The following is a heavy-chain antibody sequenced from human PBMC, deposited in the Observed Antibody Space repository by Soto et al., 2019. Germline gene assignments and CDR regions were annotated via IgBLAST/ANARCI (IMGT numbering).Heavy chain of an antibody. CDR2: INAGNGNT. CDR1: GYTFTSYA. Sequence: QVQLVQSGAEVKKPGASVKVSCKASGYTFTSYAMHWVRQAPGQRLEWMGWINAGNGNTKYSQKFQGRVTITRDTSALTAYMELSSLRSEDTAVYYCARGGSLYWYVDLWGRGTLFNVSS. V-gene: IGHV1-3*01. J-gene: IGHJ2*01. CDR3: ARGGSLYWYVDL. D-gene: IGHD1-26*01.